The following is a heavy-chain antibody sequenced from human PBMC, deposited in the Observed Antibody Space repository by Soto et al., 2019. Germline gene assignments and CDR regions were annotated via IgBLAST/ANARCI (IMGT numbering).Heavy chain of an antibody. J-gene: IGHJ5*02. D-gene: IGHD3-22*01. V-gene: IGHV4-31*03. CDR2: IYYSGST. CDR1: GGSISSGGYY. Sequence: SETRSLTCTVSGGSISSGGYYWSWIREKPGKGGEWIGYIYYSGSTYYNPSLKSRVTISVDTSKNQFPLKLSSVTAADTAVYYCARTSYDSSGTASDPSGQGTLVTVSS. CDR3: ARTSYDSSGTASDP.